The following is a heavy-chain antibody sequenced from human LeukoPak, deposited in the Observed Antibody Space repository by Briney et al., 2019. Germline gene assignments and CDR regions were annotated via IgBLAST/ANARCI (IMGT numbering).Heavy chain of an antibody. CDR2: THDSGNS. CDR3: ARDRSAAPADY. CDR1: GGSISSYY. J-gene: IGHJ4*02. Sequence: SETLSLTCTVSGGSISSYYWSWIRQPPGKGLEWIGYTHDSGNSNYNPSLRSRVTISIDTSKNQFSLKLTSVTAADTAVYYCARDRSAAPADYWGQGTLVTVSS. V-gene: IGHV4-59*13. D-gene: IGHD6-13*01.